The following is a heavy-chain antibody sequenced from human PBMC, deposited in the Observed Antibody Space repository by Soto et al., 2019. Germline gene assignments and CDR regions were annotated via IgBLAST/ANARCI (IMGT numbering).Heavy chain of an antibody. CDR1: GGSFSGYY. D-gene: IGHD3-3*01. J-gene: IGHJ5*02. CDR2: INHSGST. CDR3: ARGLFYDFWSGYLNWFDP. Sequence: SETLSLTCAVYGGSFSGYYWSWIRQPPGKGLEWIGEINHSGSTNYNPSLKSRVTISVDTSKNQFSLKLSSVTAADTAVYYCARGLFYDFWSGYLNWFDPWGQGTLVTVSS. V-gene: IGHV4-34*01.